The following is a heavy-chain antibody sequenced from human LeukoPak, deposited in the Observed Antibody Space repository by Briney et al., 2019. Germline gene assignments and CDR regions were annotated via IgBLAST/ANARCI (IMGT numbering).Heavy chain of an antibody. D-gene: IGHD3-22*01. CDR1: GYSIRSGYY. J-gene: IGHJ4*02. CDR3: ARSSSGYLRYYFDY. CDR2: LYHSGST. Sequence: PSETLSLTCTVSGYSIRSGYYWGWIRQPPGKGLEWIGSLYHSGSTYYNPSLKSRVTISVDTSKNQFSLTLSSVIAADRAVYYCARSSSGYLRYYFDYWGQGTLVTVSS. V-gene: IGHV4-38-2*02.